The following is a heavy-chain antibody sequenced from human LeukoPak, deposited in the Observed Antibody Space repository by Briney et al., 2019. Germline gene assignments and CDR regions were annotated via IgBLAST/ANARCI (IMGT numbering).Heavy chain of an antibody. Sequence: VASVKVSCKASGGTFSSYAISWVRQDPGQELEWMGGIIPIFGTANYAQKFQGRVTITTDESTITAYMELSSLRSEDTAVYYCARDSSGWSDQMNAFDYWGQGTLVTVSS. CDR3: ARDSSGWSDQMNAFDY. CDR1: GGTFSSYA. V-gene: IGHV1-69*05. J-gene: IGHJ4*02. CDR2: IIPIFGTA. D-gene: IGHD6-19*01.